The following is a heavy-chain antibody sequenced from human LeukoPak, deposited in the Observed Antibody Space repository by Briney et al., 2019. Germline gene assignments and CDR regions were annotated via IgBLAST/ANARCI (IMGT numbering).Heavy chain of an antibody. D-gene: IGHD5-12*01. CDR2: LYYDGST. J-gene: IGHJ4*02. Sequence: SETLSLTCTVSGGSINSGYYWSWIRQHPGKGLQWIGYLYYDGSTDYNPSLKSRVTISVDTSKSQFYPKLSSVTAADTAVYYCARESEWLRSWGFDHWGQGTLVTVSS. V-gene: IGHV4-31*03. CDR3: ARESEWLRSWGFDH. CDR1: GGSINSGYY.